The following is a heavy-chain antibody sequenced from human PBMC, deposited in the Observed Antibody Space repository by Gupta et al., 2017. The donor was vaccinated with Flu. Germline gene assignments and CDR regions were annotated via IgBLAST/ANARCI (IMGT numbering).Heavy chain of an antibody. CDR1: GGSISGYF. D-gene: IGHD6-13*01. V-gene: IGHV4-59*08. J-gene: IGHJ4*02. Sequence: QVQLQESGPGLVKHSETPSLTCSVSGGSISGYFWRWIRQPPGMGLKWIGNIYSSGTTHYNPSLKSRVTISVDTSKNKFFLTLKSLTAADTAVYYCARHRSSWYADLDYWGQGILVTVSS. CDR3: ARHRSSWYADLDY. CDR2: IYSSGTT.